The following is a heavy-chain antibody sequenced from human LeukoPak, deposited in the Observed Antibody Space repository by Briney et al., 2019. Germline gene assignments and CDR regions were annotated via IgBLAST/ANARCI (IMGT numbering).Heavy chain of an antibody. D-gene: IGHD1-26*01. CDR3: ARGGALTSFDS. CDR2: ISAYNGKT. J-gene: IGHJ4*02. CDR1: GFSFISYG. V-gene: IGHV1-18*01. Sequence: AAVRGSCKAPGFSFISYGFSWVRQAPGQGLEWMGWISAYNGKTNYAQKFQGRVTMTTDTSTTTVYMALRSLRSADTAVYFCARGGALTSFDSWGQGTLITVSS.